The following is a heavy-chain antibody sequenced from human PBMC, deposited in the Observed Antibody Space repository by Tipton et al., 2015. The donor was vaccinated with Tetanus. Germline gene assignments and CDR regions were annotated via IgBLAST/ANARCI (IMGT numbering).Heavy chain of an antibody. D-gene: IGHD3-10*01. Sequence: GLVKPSETLSLTCTVSGASVRAGDYSWNWIRQPPGKGLEWLAYVSYSGRTNSNYFLKSRITVSQDASKNQFSLKISSLTAADTAVYYCARWGDASGSTNLYAFDIWGQGTMVSVSS. V-gene: IGHV4-61*08. CDR2: VSYSGRT. J-gene: IGHJ3*02. CDR1: GASVRAGDYS. CDR3: ARWGDASGSTNLYAFDI.